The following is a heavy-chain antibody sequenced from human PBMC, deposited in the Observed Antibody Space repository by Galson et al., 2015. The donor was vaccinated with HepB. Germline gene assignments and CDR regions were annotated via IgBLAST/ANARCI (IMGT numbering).Heavy chain of an antibody. V-gene: IGHV1-18*04. J-gene: IGHJ4*02. Sequence: SVKVSCTASGYTFTSYGISWVRQAPGQGLEWMGWISTYNGNTNYAQKFQGRVTMTTDTSTSTAYMELRSLRIDDKAVYYCARDWSGYWGQGTLVTVSS. CDR3: ARDWSGY. CDR2: ISTYNGNT. CDR1: GYTFTSYG. D-gene: IGHD3-10*01.